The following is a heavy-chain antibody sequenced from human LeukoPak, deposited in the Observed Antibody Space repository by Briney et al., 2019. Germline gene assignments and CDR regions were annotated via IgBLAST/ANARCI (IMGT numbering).Heavy chain of an antibody. D-gene: IGHD6-13*01. CDR2: IKVDGSEK. J-gene: IGHJ5*02. CDR1: GFTFSNSW. CDR3: ARAYSSPNWFDP. Sequence: GGSLRLSCAASGFTFSNSWMSWVRQAPGKGLEWVANIKVDGSEKYYVDSVKGRLTISRDNAKNSLYLQMNSLRAEDTVVYYCARAYSSPNWFDPWGQGTLVTVSS. V-gene: IGHV3-7*04.